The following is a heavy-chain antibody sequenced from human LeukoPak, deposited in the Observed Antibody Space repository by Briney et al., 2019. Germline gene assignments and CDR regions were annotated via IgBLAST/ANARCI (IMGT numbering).Heavy chain of an antibody. D-gene: IGHD3-22*01. CDR2: ISNNVGST. CDR1: GFSFGNYA. CDR3: VKAALQYYYDTSGSFDY. V-gene: IGHV3-64D*09. J-gene: IGHJ4*02. Sequence: PGGSLRLSCSASGFSFGNYAMHWVRQAPGKGLEYVSTISNNVGSTYYADSVKGRFTISRDNSKNTLYLQMRSLRIEDTAVYYCVKAALQYYYDTSGSFDYWGQGTLVTASS.